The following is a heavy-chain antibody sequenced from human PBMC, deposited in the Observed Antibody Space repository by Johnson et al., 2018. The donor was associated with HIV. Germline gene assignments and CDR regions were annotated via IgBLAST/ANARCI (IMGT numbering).Heavy chain of an antibody. Sequence: QVQLVESGGGVVRPGGSLSLSCAASGFTFNSFGVHWVRQAPGKGLEWVAFIRYDGSKKYYADSVKGRFTISRDNSKNTLHLQMNSLRTEDTALYYCARVYGPGDLGPFDIWGQGTMVTVSS. D-gene: IGHD7-27*01. V-gene: IGHV3-30*02. CDR3: ARVYGPGDLGPFDI. J-gene: IGHJ3*02. CDR1: GFTFNSFG. CDR2: IRYDGSKK.